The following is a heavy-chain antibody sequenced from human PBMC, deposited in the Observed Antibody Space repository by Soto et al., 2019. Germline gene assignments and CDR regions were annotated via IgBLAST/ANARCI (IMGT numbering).Heavy chain of an antibody. CDR1: GFTFSSYA. CDR3: AKDPFTPDLGGSYGIDY. CDR2: ISGSGGST. D-gene: IGHD1-26*01. V-gene: IGHV3-23*01. J-gene: IGHJ4*02. Sequence: GGSLRLSCAASGFTFSSYAMSWVRQAPGKGLEWVSAISGSGGSTYYADSVKGRFTISRDNSKNTLYLQMNSLRAEDTAVYYCAKDPFTPDLGGSYGIDYWGQGALVTVSS.